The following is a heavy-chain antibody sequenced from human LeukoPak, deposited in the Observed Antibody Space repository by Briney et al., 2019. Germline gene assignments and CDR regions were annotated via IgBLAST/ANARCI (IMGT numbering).Heavy chain of an antibody. J-gene: IGHJ4*02. V-gene: IGHV3-21*04. CDR1: GFTFSSYS. Sequence: PGGSLRLSCAASGFTFSSYSMNWVRQAPGKGLEWVSSISSSSSYIYYADSVKGRFTISRDNAKNSLYLQMNSLRAEDTAVYYCAKDRKRFGSYFDYWGQGTLVTVSS. CDR3: AKDRKRFGSYFDY. CDR2: ISSSSSYI. D-gene: IGHD3-10*01.